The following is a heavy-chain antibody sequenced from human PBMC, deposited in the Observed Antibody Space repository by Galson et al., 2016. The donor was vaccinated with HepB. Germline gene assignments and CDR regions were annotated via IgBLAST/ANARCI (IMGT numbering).Heavy chain of an antibody. Sequence: SLRLSCAASGFAFSSHWMHWVRQDLGQGLVWVSRINSDGTISNYADSVKGRFTISRDNAKNTLYLQMNSLRAEDTAVYLCVRDHSVVPTTAYNWFDPWGRGTLVTVSS. V-gene: IGHV3-74*01. CDR1: GFAFSSHW. D-gene: IGHD4-23*01. J-gene: IGHJ5*02. CDR2: INSDGTIS. CDR3: VRDHSVVPTTAYNWFDP.